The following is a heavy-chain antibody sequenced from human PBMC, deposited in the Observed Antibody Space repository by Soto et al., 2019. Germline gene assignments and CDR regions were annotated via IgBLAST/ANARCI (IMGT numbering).Heavy chain of an antibody. CDR1: GYTFTSYA. Sequence: GASVKVSCKASGYTFTSYAMHWVRQAPGQRLEWMGWINAGNGNTKYSQKFQGRVTITRDTSASTAYMELSSLRSEDTAVYYCARGSQFSPLLWFGDRCWLDPWGQATLVTVSS. CDR3: ARGSQFSPLLWFGDRCWLDP. CDR2: INAGNGNT. J-gene: IGHJ5*02. D-gene: IGHD3-10*01. V-gene: IGHV1-3*01.